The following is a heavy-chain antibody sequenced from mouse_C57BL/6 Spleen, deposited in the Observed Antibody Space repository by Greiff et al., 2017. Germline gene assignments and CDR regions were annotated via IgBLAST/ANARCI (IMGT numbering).Heavy chain of an antibody. CDR2: IYPRSGNT. D-gene: IGHD3-2*02. CDR3: ARADSSGYEPYY. V-gene: IGHV1-81*01. J-gene: IGHJ2*01. Sequence: QVQLQQSGAELARPGASVKLSCKASGYTFTSYGISWVKQRTGQGLEWIGEIYPRSGNTYYNEKFKGKATLTADKSSSTAYMELRSLTSEDSAVYFCARADSSGYEPYYWGQGTTLTVSS. CDR1: GYTFTSYG.